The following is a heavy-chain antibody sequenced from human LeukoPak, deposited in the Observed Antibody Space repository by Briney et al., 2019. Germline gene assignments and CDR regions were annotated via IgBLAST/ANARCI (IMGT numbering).Heavy chain of an antibody. D-gene: IGHD3-16*01. V-gene: IGHV3-33*06. Sequence: GWSLRLSCEASGFTFSTYGMHWVRQAPGKGLEWVAVIWNDGSNKYYADSVKGRFTISRDNSKNTLYLQMNSLRVEDTAVYYCAKDYSRDGYYAYTFHIWGQGTMVTVSS. CDR1: GFTFSTYG. CDR2: IWNDGSNK. J-gene: IGHJ3*02. CDR3: AKDYSRDGYYAYTFHI.